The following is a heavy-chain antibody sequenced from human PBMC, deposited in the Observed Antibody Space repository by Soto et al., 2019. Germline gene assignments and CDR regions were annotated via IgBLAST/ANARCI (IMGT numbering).Heavy chain of an antibody. CDR2: ISYDGSNK. V-gene: IGHV3-30*18. D-gene: IGHD3-10*01. J-gene: IGHJ3*02. CDR1: GFPFSSYG. Sequence: GGSLRLSCAASGFPFSSYGMHWVRQAPGKGLEWGAVISYDGSNKYYADSVKGRFTISRDNSKNTLYLQMNSLRAEDTAVYYCAKEMEITMVRGVIIFSPDAFDIWGQGTMVTVS. CDR3: AKEMEITMVRGVIIFSPDAFDI.